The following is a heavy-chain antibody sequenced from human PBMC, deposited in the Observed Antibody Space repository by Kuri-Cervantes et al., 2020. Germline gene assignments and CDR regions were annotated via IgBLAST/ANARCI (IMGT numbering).Heavy chain of an antibody. CDR3: ARDLAFYYDSSGLAGFDP. Sequence: LVKVSCKASGGTFSSYTISWVRQAPGQGLEWMGRIIPILGIANYAQKFQGRVTITADKSTSTAYMELSSLRSEDTAVYYCARDLAFYYDSSGLAGFDPWGQGTLVTVSS. CDR2: IIPILGIA. D-gene: IGHD3-22*01. J-gene: IGHJ5*02. V-gene: IGHV1-69*04. CDR1: GGTFSSYT.